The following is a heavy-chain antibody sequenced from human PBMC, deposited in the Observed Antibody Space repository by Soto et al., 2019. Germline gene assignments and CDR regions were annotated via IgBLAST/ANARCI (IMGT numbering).Heavy chain of an antibody. CDR3: AKDVGSSTLDY. J-gene: IGHJ4*02. Sequence: GGSLRLSCAASGFTFSSYGMHWVRQAPGKGLEWVAVISYDGSNKYYADSVKGRFTISSDNSKNTLYLQMNSLRAEDTAVYYCAKDVGSSTLDYWGQGTLVTVSS. D-gene: IGHD2-2*01. CDR1: GFTFSSYG. CDR2: ISYDGSNK. V-gene: IGHV3-30*18.